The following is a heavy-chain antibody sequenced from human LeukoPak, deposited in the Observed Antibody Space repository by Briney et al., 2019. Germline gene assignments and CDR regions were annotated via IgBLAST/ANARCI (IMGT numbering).Heavy chain of an antibody. J-gene: IGHJ6*02. Sequence: SQTLSLTCAISGDSVSSNSAAWNWIRQSPSRGLEWLGRTYYRSKWYNDYAVSVKSRITINPDTSKNQFSLQLNSVTPEDTAVYYCARDRGSRGVLLWFGELYPGGMDVWGQGTTVTVSS. CDR2: TYYRSKWYN. CDR1: GDSVSSNSAA. D-gene: IGHD3-10*01. CDR3: ARDRGSRGVLLWFGELYPGGMDV. V-gene: IGHV6-1*01.